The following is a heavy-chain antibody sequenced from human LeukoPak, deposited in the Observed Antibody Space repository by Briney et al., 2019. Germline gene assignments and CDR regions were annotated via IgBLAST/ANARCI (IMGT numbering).Heavy chain of an antibody. J-gene: IGHJ4*02. CDR1: GYIFTAYY. Sequence: GASVTVSCKASGYIFTAYYLHWVRQAPGQKPEWMGWIKANSGDTNYAQKFQGRVTMTRDTSISTVYMELSGLTADDTAVYYRTRVGDDYPYWGQGTLVTVSS. V-gene: IGHV1-2*02. D-gene: IGHD5-24*01. CDR3: TRVGDDYPY. CDR2: IKANSGDT.